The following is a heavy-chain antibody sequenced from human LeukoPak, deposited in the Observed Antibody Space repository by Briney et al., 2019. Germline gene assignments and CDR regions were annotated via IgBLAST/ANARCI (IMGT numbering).Heavy chain of an antibody. Sequence: PGGSLRLSCAASGFTFSSYAMSWVRQAPGKGLEWVSAISGSGGSTYYADSVKGRFTISRDNSKNTLYLQMNSLRAEDTAVYYCAKGGSSWYDSYYYYGMDVWGQGTTVTVSS. CDR3: AKGGSSWYDSYYYYGMDV. CDR1: GFTFSSYA. CDR2: ISGSGGST. J-gene: IGHJ6*02. D-gene: IGHD6-13*01. V-gene: IGHV3-23*01.